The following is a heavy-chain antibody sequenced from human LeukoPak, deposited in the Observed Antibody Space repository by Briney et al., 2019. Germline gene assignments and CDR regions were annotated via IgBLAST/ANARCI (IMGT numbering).Heavy chain of an antibody. CDR2: MNPNTGNT. Sequence: ASVKVSCKASGYTFTSYDINWVRRATGQGLEWMGWMNPNTGNTAFAQKFQGRVTMTRDTSISTAYMELSSLRSEDTAVYYCARGQGDILTGYPLPRPRNMDVWGKGTTVTVSS. V-gene: IGHV1-8*01. D-gene: IGHD3-9*01. CDR1: GYTFTSYD. CDR3: ARGQGDILTGYPLPRPRNMDV. J-gene: IGHJ6*03.